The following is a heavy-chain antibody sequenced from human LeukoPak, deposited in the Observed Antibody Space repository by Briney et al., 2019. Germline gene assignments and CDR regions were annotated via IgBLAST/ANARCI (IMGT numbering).Heavy chain of an antibody. V-gene: IGHV1-8*03. D-gene: IGHD3-9*01. CDR2: VNPKSGNT. CDR1: GYTFTSYD. Sequence: ASVKVSCKASGYTFTSYDINWVRQATGQGLEWMGWVNPKSGNTGHAQKFQGRVTITRDTSISTVYMELSSLRSEDTAVYFCARGGDYDILTGSGNWFDPWGQGTLVTVSS. CDR3: ARGGDYDILTGSGNWFDP. J-gene: IGHJ5*02.